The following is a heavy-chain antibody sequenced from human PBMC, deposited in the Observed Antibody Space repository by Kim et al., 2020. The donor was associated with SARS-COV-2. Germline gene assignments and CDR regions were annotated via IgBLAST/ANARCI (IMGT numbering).Heavy chain of an antibody. CDR2: ISSNGGST. CDR1: GFTFSSYA. Sequence: GGSLRLSCAASGFTFSSYAMHWVRQAPGKGLEYVSAISSNGGSTYYANSVKGRFTISRDNSKNTLYLQMGSLRAEDMAVYYCARDFFCSSTSCPGYYYY. J-gene: IGHJ6*01. D-gene: IGHD2-2*01. CDR3: ARDFFCSSTSCPGYYYY. V-gene: IGHV3-64*01.